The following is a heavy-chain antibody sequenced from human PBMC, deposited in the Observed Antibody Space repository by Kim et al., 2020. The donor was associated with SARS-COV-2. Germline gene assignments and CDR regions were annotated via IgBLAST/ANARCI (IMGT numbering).Heavy chain of an antibody. CDR3: ARGRIRGLLSHFDY. Sequence: SETLSLTCAVYGGSFSGYYWSWIRQPPGKGLEWIGEINHSGSTNYNPSLKSRVTISVDTSKNQFSLKLSSVTAADTAVYYCARGRIRGLLSHFDYWGQGTLVTVSS. CDR1: GGSFSGYY. J-gene: IGHJ4*02. V-gene: IGHV4-34*01. CDR2: INHSGST. D-gene: IGHD3-10*01.